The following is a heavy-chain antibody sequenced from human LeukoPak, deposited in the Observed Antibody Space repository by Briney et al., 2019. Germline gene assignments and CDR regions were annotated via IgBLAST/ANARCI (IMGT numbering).Heavy chain of an antibody. CDR3: ARGDCGGDCYSIENFDY. V-gene: IGHV3-30-3*01. CDR1: GFTFSSYA. J-gene: IGHJ4*02. D-gene: IGHD2-21*02. CDR2: ISYDGSNK. Sequence: GGSLRLSCAASGFTFSSYAMHWVRQAPGKGLEGVAVISYDGSNKYYADSVKGRFTISRDNSKNTLYLQMNSLRAEDTAVYYCARGDCGGDCYSIENFDYWSQGTLVTVSS.